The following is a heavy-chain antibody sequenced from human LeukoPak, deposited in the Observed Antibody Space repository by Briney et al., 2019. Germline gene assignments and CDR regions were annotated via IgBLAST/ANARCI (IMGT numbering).Heavy chain of an antibody. CDR3: ARARQEVSMIVVVMTGVSYYLDV. V-gene: IGHV4-34*01. J-gene: IGHJ6*03. Sequence: SETLSLTCAVYGGSFSGYYWTWIRQAPGKGLEWIGEINLSGRISYNPSLKSRLTISVDASKNQFSLNLRSLTAADTAVYYCARARQEVSMIVVVMTGVSYYLDVWGKGTTVTVS. CDR2: INLSGRI. D-gene: IGHD3-22*01. CDR1: GGSFSGYY.